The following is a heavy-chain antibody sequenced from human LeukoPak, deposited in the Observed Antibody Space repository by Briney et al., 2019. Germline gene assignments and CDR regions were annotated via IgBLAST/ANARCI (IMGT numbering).Heavy chain of an antibody. J-gene: IGHJ4*02. CDR2: IYSGGST. Sequence: GGSLRLSCVVSGFTVSTNYMSWVRQAPGKGLEWVSLIYSGGSTYYADSVKGRFTISRDNSKNTLYLQMNSLRAEDTAVYYCARRAGGYSHPHDYWGQGTLVTVSS. D-gene: IGHD4-23*01. CDR3: ARRAGGYSHPHDY. CDR1: GFTVSTNY. V-gene: IGHV3-53*01.